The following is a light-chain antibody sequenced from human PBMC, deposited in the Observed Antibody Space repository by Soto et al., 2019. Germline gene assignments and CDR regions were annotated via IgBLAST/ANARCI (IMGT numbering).Light chain of an antibody. Sequence: TRSPSTLSMYQRERATLSCWASETVSTNLAWYQQKPGQAPRLLIYGASNRATGIPDRFSGSGSGTDFTLTISRLETEDFAVYYCQQYGSSGTFGQGTKVDIK. CDR1: ETVSTN. CDR2: GAS. CDR3: QQYGSSGT. V-gene: IGKV3-20*01. J-gene: IGKJ1*01.